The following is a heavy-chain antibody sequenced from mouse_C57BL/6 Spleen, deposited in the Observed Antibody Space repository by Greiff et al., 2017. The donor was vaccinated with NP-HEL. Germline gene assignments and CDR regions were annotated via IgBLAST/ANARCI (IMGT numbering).Heavy chain of an antibody. D-gene: IGHD2-1*01. J-gene: IGHJ3*01. V-gene: IGHV1-53*01. CDR1: GYTFTSYW. CDR3: ARGGYGNLAWFAY. CDR2: INPSNGGT. Sequence: QVQLQQSGTELVKPGASVKPSCKASGYTFTSYWMHWVKQRPGQGLEWIGNINPSNGGTNYNEKFKSKATLTVDKSSSTAYMQLSSLTSEDSAVYYCARGGYGNLAWFAYWGQGTLVTVSA.